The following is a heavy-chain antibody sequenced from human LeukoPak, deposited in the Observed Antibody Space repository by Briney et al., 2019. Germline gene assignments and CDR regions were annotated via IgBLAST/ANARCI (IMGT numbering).Heavy chain of an antibody. CDR3: AKDSRGSVDMATIFDY. D-gene: IGHD5-24*01. Sequence: GGSLRLSCAASGFTFSNYGMHWVRQAPGKGLGWEAFIRYDGSNKYYADSVKGRFTISRDNSKNTLFLQMNSLRAEDTAVYYCAKDSRGSVDMATIFDYWGQGTLVTVSS. J-gene: IGHJ4*02. V-gene: IGHV3-30*02. CDR2: IRYDGSNK. CDR1: GFTFSNYG.